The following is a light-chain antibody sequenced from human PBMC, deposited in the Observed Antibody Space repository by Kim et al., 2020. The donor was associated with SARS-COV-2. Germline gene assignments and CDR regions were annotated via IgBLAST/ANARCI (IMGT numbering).Light chain of an antibody. V-gene: IGKV3-11*01. CDR1: QSVSNY. CDR2: YAS. CDR3: QQRTNWLPIT. J-gene: IGKJ5*01. Sequence: SPRGRATRSSRASQSVSNYLDWYQQKPGQAPRLLIYYASNRATGIPARVSGSGAGTDFTLTISSLEPEDFAVYYCQQRTNWLPITFGQGTRLEIK.